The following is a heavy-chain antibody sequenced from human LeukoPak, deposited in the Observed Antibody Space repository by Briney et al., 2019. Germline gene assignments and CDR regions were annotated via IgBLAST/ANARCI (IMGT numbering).Heavy chain of an antibody. D-gene: IGHD6-19*01. J-gene: IGHJ4*02. V-gene: IGHV3-48*01. Sequence: GGSLRLSCAASGFTFNIYSMNWVRQATGRGLEWISYLSRDTTAIYYADSVKGRFTISRDNAKNSLYLQMNSLRAEDTAMYYCARSGWYDDFDYLGQGTLVTVSS. CDR3: ARSGWYDDFDY. CDR1: GFTFNIYS. CDR2: LSRDTTAI.